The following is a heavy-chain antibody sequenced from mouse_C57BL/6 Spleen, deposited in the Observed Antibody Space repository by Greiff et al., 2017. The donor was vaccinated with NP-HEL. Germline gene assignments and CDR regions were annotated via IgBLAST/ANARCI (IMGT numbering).Heavy chain of an antibody. J-gene: IGHJ2*01. D-gene: IGHD1-1*01. V-gene: IGHV1-80*01. Sequence: VQVVESGAELVKPGASVKISCKASGYAFSSYWMNWVKQRPGKGLEWIGQIYPGDGDTNYNGKFKGKATLTAVTSSSTAYMQLSSLTSEYSAVYFCARFPLITTVVAYYFDYWGQGTTLTVSS. CDR3: ARFPLITTVVAYYFDY. CDR2: IYPGDGDT. CDR1: GYAFSSYW.